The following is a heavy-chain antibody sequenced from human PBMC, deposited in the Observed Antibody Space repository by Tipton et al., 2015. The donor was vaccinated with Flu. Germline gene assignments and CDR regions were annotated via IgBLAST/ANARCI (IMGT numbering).Heavy chain of an antibody. Sequence: QVQLVQSGAEVKKPGASVRVSCKASGYIFTTYDINWVRQATGQGLEWMGWMNPDSGDTGYAQKFQGRVTMTRDSSVSSAYLELNSLGSEDTAVYYCARGGRSLPNYDLWGQGTLLTVSS. J-gene: IGHJ5*02. CDR1: GYIFTTYD. CDR3: ARGGRSLPNYDL. CDR2: MNPDSGDT. D-gene: IGHD5/OR15-5a*01. V-gene: IGHV1-8*01.